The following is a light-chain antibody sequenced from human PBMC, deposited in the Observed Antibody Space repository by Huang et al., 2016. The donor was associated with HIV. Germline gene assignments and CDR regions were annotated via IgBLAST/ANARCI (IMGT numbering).Light chain of an antibody. CDR1: QGIRND. J-gene: IGKJ3*01. CDR2: AAS. CDR3: LQDYNYPRT. V-gene: IGKV1-6*01. Sequence: AIQMTPSPSSLSASVGDRVTIPCRASQGIRNDLGWYQQKPGKAPKLLIYAASSLQSGVPARCSGSGSGTDFTLTISSLQPEDFATYYCLQDYNYPRTFGPGTKVDIK.